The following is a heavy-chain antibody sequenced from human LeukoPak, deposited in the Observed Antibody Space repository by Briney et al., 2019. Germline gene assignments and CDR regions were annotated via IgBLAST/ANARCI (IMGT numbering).Heavy chain of an antibody. CDR3: TTGGVVVVVAATLADY. D-gene: IGHD2-15*01. CDR1: GITFSNAW. J-gene: IGHJ4*02. CDR2: IKSKTDGGTT. V-gene: IGHV3-15*01. Sequence: PGGSLRLSCAASGITFSNAWMSWVRQAPGKGLEWVGRIKSKTDGGTTDYAAPVKGRFTISRDDSKNTLYLQMNSLKTEDTAVYYCTTGGVVVVVAATLADYWGQGTLVTVSS.